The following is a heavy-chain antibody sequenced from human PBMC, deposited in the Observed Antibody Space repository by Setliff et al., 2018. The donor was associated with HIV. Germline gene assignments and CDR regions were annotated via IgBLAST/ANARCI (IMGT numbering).Heavy chain of an antibody. J-gene: IGHJ4*02. CDR2: TSHSGKT. D-gene: IGHD2-2*01. CDR1: GGPLSGHY. V-gene: IGHV4-34*01. CDR3: VTSSSWSSRLNF. Sequence: SETLSLTCAVYGGPLSGHYWSWIRQLPGQGLEWIGETSHSGKTNYNPSLKSRVTISVDTSKNQFSLKLTSVTAADTAVYYCVTSSSWSSRLNFWGPGMLVTVSS.